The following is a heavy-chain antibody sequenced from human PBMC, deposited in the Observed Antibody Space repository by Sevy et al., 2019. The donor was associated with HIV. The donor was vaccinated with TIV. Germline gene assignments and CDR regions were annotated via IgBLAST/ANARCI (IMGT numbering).Heavy chain of an antibody. CDR2: IYYSGST. J-gene: IGHJ6*02. D-gene: IGHD2-15*01. CDR1: GGSVSSGSYY. Sequence: SETLSLTCTVSGGSVSSGSYYWSWIRQPPGKGLEWIGYIYYSGSTNYNPSLKGRVTISVDTSKNQFSLQLSSVTAADTAVYYCARDRKTGRIYYDYGMDVWGQGTTVTVSS. CDR3: ARDRKTGRIYYDYGMDV. V-gene: IGHV4-61*01.